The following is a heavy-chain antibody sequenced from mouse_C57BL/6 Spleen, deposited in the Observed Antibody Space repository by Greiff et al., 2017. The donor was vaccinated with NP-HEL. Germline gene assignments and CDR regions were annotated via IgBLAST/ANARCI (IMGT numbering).Heavy chain of an antibody. CDR3: ARVLYYGSSSFAY. D-gene: IGHD1-1*01. CDR2: IYPDGGCT. Sequence: QVQLQQPGAELVKPGASVKLSCKASGYTFTSYWMHWVKQRPGHGLEWIGMIYPDGGCTNYNEKFKGKATLTADKSSSTAYMQRSSLTSEDTAVYDCARVLYYGSSSFAYWGQGTLVTVSA. CDR1: GYTFTSYW. J-gene: IGHJ3*01. V-gene: IGHV1-64*01.